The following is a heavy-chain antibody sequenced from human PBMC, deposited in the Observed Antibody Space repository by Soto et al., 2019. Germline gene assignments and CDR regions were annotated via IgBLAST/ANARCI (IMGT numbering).Heavy chain of an antibody. D-gene: IGHD2-2*01. Sequence: GGSLRLSCAASGFTFSSYGMHWVRQAPGKGLEWVAVIWYDGSNKYYADSVKGRFTIARDNSKNTLYLQMNSLRAEDTAVYYGARDLGKDIVVVPAAMMDYWGQGTLVTVSS. J-gene: IGHJ4*02. CDR3: ARDLGKDIVVVPAAMMDY. CDR1: GFTFSSYG. V-gene: IGHV3-33*08. CDR2: IWYDGSNK.